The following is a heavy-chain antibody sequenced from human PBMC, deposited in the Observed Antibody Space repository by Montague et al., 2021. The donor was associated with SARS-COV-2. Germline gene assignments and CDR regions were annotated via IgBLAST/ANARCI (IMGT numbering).Heavy chain of an antibody. CDR2: ISGSDGGT. Sequence: SLRLSWAASGFTFSNSAMHWVRQAPGKGLEWVSGISGSDGGTHYADSVKGRFTISRDNSKNALYLQMNSLRAEDTAVYYCAKDSYYCGLRYGLDVWGQGTTVTVSS. J-gene: IGHJ6*02. D-gene: IGHD3-10*01. V-gene: IGHV3-23*01. CDR1: GFTFSNSA. CDR3: AKDSYYCGLRYGLDV.